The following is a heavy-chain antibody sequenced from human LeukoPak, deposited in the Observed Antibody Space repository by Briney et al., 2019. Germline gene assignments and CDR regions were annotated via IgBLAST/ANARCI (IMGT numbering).Heavy chain of an antibody. CDR3: ERVVQSGGTLYNWFDA. CDR1: GCTFSSCA. J-gene: IGHJ5*02. V-gene: IGHV1-69*06. Sequence: GASVKGSCNAPGCTFSSCAISWVRQAPGQGLELMGGIIPIFGTANYSQKFQVRGTITADKSTSTAYMGLSSLRSEDTAVYYCERVVQSGGTLYNWFDAWGEGTLVTVSS. D-gene: IGHD2-15*01. CDR2: IIPIFGTA.